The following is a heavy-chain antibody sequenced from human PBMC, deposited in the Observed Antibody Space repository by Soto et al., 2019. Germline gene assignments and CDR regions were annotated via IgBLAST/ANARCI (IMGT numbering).Heavy chain of an antibody. V-gene: IGHV4-59*12. CDR1: GGSISSYY. CDR3: ARDQVAARYYYYYGMDV. Sequence: SETLSLTCTVSGGSISSYYWSWIRQPPGKGLEWIGYIYYSGSTNYNPSLKSRVTISVDTSKNQFSLKLSSVTAADTAVYYCARDQVAARYYYYYGMDVWGQGTTVTVSS. CDR2: IYYSGST. J-gene: IGHJ6*02. D-gene: IGHD6-6*01.